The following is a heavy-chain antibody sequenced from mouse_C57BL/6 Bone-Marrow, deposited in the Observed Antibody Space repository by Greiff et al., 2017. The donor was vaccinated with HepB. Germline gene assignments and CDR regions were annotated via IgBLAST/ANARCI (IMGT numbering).Heavy chain of an antibody. D-gene: IGHD1-1*01. CDR3: ARSAAITTVVATKYFDV. CDR1: GYTFTSYW. Sequence: QVQLQQTGAELVKPGASVKLSCKASGYTFTSYWMHWVKQRPGRGLEWIGRIDPNSGGTKYNEKFKSKATRTVDKPSSTAYMQLSSLTSEDSAVYYCARSAAITTVVATKYFDVWGTGTTVTVSS. J-gene: IGHJ1*03. V-gene: IGHV1-72*01. CDR2: IDPNSGGT.